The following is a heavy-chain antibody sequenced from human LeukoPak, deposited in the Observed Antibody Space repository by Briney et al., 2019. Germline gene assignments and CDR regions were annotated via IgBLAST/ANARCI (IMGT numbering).Heavy chain of an antibody. CDR1: GGSVSSGSYY. V-gene: IGHV4-61*01. CDR2: IYYSGST. Sequence: SETLSLTCTVSGGSVSSGSYYWTWIRHPPGKGLEWIGYIYYSGSTNYNPSLKGRVTISVDTSKNKFSLKLSSVTAADTAVYYCARGALGEFDYWGQGTLVTVSS. J-gene: IGHJ4*02. CDR3: ARGALGEFDY. D-gene: IGHD3-10*01.